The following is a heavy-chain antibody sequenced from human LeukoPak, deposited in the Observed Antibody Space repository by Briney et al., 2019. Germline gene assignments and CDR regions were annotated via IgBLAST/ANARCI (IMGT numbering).Heavy chain of an antibody. J-gene: IGHJ5*02. CDR2: IIPILGIA. V-gene: IGHV1-69*04. CDR3: ARGRGYYDSSGYFDWFDP. CDR1: GGTFSSYA. Sequence: SVKVSCKASGGTFSSYAISWVRQAPGQGLEWMGRIIPILGIANYAQKFQGRVTITADKSTSTAYMELSSLRSEDTAVFYCARGRGYYDSSGYFDWFDPWGQGTLVTVSS. D-gene: IGHD3-22*01.